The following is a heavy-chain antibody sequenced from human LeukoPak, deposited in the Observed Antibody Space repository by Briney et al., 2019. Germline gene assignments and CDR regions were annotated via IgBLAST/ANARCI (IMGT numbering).Heavy chain of an antibody. CDR1: GFTFTTYW. Sequence: GGSLRLSCAASGFTFTTYWMHWVRQAPGKGLVWVSSSNSDGSSTSYADSVKGRFTISRDNAKNTLYLQMNSLRAEDTAVYYCARASNCKYDCWGQGTLVTVSS. CDR2: SNSDGSST. D-gene: IGHD7-27*01. CDR3: ARASNCKYDC. J-gene: IGHJ4*02. V-gene: IGHV3-74*01.